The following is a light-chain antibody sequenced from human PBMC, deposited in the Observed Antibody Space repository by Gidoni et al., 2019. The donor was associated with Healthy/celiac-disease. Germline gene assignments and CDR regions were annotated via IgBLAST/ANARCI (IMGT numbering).Light chain of an antibody. CDR2: GAS. Sequence: IVLTQSPGTLSLSPGERATLSCRASQSVSSSYLAWYQQKPGQAPRLLIYGASSRATGIPDRFSGSGSVTDFTLTISRLEPEDFALYYCQQYGSSPQTFGGGTKVEIK. CDR1: QSVSSSY. V-gene: IGKV3-20*01. CDR3: QQYGSSPQT. J-gene: IGKJ4*01.